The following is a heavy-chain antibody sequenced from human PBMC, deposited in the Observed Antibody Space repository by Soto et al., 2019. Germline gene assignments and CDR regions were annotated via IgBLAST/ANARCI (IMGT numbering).Heavy chain of an antibody. Sequence: ASVKVSCKASGFTFTSFYMHWVRQAPGQGPEWMGIMHPYGGSTGYAQKFQGRVTLTRDTSTRTDYMELSSLRSDDTAVYYRAILYYYDSGDYYSNYQYYGMDVWGQGTTVTVS. CDR1: GFTFTSFY. J-gene: IGHJ6*02. CDR3: AILYYYDSGDYYSNYQYYGMDV. V-gene: IGHV1-46*01. CDR2: MHPYGGST. D-gene: IGHD3-22*01.